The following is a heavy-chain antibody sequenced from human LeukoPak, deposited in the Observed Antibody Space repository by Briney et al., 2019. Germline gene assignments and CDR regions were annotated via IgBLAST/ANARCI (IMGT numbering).Heavy chain of an antibody. CDR2: IYHSGST. CDR1: GGSISSGGYS. D-gene: IGHD3-22*01. Sequence: SQTLSLTCAVSGGSISSGGYSWSWIRQPPGKGLEWIGYIYHSGSTYYNPSLKSRVTISVDTSKNQFSLKLSSVTAADTAVYYCARVRYMPYDSSGQYYFDYWGQGTLVTVSS. V-gene: IGHV4-30-2*01. CDR3: ARVRYMPYDSSGQYYFDY. J-gene: IGHJ4*02.